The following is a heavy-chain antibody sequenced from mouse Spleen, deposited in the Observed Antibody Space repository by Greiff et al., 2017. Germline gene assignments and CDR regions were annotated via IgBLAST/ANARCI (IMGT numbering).Heavy chain of an antibody. CDR1: GFSLTSYG. CDR2: IWSDGST. Sequence: VQGVESGPGLVAPSQSLSITCTISGFSLTSYGVHWVRQPPGKGLEWLVVIWSDGSTTYNSALKSRLSISKDNSKSQVFLKMNSLQTDDTAMYYCARHDGYDQYAMDYWGQGTSVTVSS. D-gene: IGHD2-2*01. CDR3: ARHDGYDQYAMDY. V-gene: IGHV2-6-1*01. J-gene: IGHJ4*01.